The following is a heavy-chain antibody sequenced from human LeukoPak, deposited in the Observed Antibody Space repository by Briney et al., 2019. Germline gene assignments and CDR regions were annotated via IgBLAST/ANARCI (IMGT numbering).Heavy chain of an antibody. CDR3: VKGFQGYCSSISCSGY. CDR1: GFTFSNYA. J-gene: IGHJ4*02. Sequence: GGSLRLSCSASGFTFSNYAIHWVRQAPEKGLEHVSAIVSNGGTTYYADSVKGRFTISRDNSKNTLYLQISSLRAEDTAVYYCVKGFQGYCSSISCSGYWGQGTLVIVSS. CDR2: IVSNGGTT. V-gene: IGHV3-64D*06. D-gene: IGHD2-2*01.